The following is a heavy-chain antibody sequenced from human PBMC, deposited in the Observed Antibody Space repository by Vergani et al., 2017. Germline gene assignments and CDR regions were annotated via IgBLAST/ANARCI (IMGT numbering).Heavy chain of an antibody. V-gene: IGHV4-30-2*01. CDR2: IFPSGNS. D-gene: IGHD3-16*02. Sequence: QLQLQESGSGLVKPSQTLSLTCAVSGDSITNGGFSWNWIRHPPGKGPEWIGYIFPSGNSDYNPSLKNRVSISLDKSKNQFSLWVNSVTAADTAVYFCARASLRALVGYYYYMDVWGKGKTVVVSS. J-gene: IGHJ6*03. CDR1: GDSITNGGFS. CDR3: ARASLRALVGYYYYMDV.